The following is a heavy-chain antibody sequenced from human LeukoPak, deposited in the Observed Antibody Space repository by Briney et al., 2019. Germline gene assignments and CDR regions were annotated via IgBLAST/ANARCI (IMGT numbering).Heavy chain of an antibody. CDR2: IYYSGST. V-gene: IGHV4-39*01. Sequence: SETLSLTCTVSGGSISSSSYYWGWIRQPPGKGLEWIGSIYYSGSTYYNPSLKSRVTISVDTSKNQFSLKLSSVTAADTAVYYCAKYSSSPHFDSWGQGTLATVSS. CDR1: GGSISSSSYY. J-gene: IGHJ4*02. CDR3: AKYSSSPHFDS. D-gene: IGHD6-6*01.